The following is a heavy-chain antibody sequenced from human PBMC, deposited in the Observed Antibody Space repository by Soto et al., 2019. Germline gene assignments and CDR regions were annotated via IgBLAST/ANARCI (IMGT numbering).Heavy chain of an antibody. Sequence: GGSLRLSCAASGFTFSSYAMSWVRQAPGKGLEWVSAISGSGGSTYYADSVKGRFTISRDNSKNTLYLQMNSLRAEDTAVYYCAKDRLTGYCSGGSCYSGDYFDYWGQGTLVIVSS. CDR2: ISGSGGST. D-gene: IGHD2-15*01. V-gene: IGHV3-23*01. CDR1: GFTFSSYA. CDR3: AKDRLTGYCSGGSCYSGDYFDY. J-gene: IGHJ4*02.